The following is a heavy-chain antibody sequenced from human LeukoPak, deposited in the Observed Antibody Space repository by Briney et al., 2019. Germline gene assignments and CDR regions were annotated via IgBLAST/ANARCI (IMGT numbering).Heavy chain of an antibody. D-gene: IGHD3-10*01. CDR2: INTDGTIT. V-gene: IGHV3-74*01. Sequence: GGSLRLSCAASGFTFGGHWMHWVRQAPGEGLVWISHINTDGTITNYADSVKGRFTISRDNARNTLYLQMDSLRAEDTAVYYCARLYGSGSYRRFDYWGQGTLVTVSS. CDR1: GFTFGGHW. CDR3: ARLYGSGSYRRFDY. J-gene: IGHJ4*02.